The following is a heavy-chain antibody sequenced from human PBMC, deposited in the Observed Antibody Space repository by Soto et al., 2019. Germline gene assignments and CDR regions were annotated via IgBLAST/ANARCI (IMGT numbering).Heavy chain of an antibody. Sequence: QVRLVESGGGVVQPGRSLSLSCTASGFSFSSYAMYWFRQPPGKGLEWVAVISHDGINKHYADSVKGRVTVSRDNSNHSLDLQLNSLGGEDTAMYYCARDMYSSDYFVKWFEPWGQGTLVTVSS. V-gene: IGHV3-30-3*01. CDR3: ARDMYSSDYFVKWFEP. D-gene: IGHD6-19*01. CDR1: GFSFSSYA. J-gene: IGHJ5*02. CDR2: ISHDGINK.